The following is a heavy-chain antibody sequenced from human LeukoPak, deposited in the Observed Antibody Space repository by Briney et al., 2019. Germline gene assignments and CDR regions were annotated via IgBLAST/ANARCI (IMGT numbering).Heavy chain of an antibody. D-gene: IGHD3-10*01. V-gene: IGHV1-69*04. CDR2: IIPILGIA. CDR1: GYTFTSYG. J-gene: IGHJ4*02. CDR3: ARGPLGAYYGSGSSSFDY. Sequence: GASVKVSCKASGYTFTSYGISWVRQAPGQGLEWMGRIIPILGIANYAQKFQGRVTITADKSTSTAYMELSSLRSEDTAVYYCARGPLGAYYGSGSSSFDYWGQGTLVTVSS.